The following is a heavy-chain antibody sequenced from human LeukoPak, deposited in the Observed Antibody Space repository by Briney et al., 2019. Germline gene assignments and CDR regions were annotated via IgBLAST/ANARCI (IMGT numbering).Heavy chain of an antibody. Sequence: GGSLRLSCAASGFTVSGHPMSWVRQAPGKGLEWVSVIYRGGNTYYADSVKGRFTISTDNSKNTLYLQMNSLRAEDTAVYYCAXXXRPTXXXXGSYWYYFDCWGQGILVTVSS. CDR3: AXXXRPTXXXXGSYWYYFDC. D-gene: IGHD3-22*01. V-gene: IGHV3-53*01. CDR1: GFTVSGHP. J-gene: IGHJ4*02. CDR2: IYRGGNT.